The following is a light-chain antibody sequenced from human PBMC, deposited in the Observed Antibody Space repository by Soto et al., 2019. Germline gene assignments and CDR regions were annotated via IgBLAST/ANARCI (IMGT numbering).Light chain of an antibody. Sequence: QSVLTQPASGSGSPGQSITISCTGTSSDVGNYNLVTWYQQHPGKAPQLMIYEVSKRPSGVSDRFSGSKSGNTASLTISGLQADDEADYYCCSYAGSGTYVFGTGTKVTVL. CDR2: EVS. CDR3: CSYAGSGTYV. CDR1: SSDVGNYNL. J-gene: IGLJ1*01. V-gene: IGLV2-23*02.